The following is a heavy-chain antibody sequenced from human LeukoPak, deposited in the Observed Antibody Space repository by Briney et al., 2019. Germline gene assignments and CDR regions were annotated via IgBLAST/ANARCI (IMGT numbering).Heavy chain of an antibody. CDR2: IYYSGST. CDR1: GGSISSSSYY. CDR3: ARCPRLLSRSYSLFDY. V-gene: IGHV4-39*07. J-gene: IGHJ4*02. D-gene: IGHD3-10*01. Sequence: SETLSLTCTVSGGSISSSSYYWGWIRQPPGKGLEWIGSIYYSGSTYYNPPLKSRVTISVDTSKNQFSLKLSSVTAADTAVYYCARCPRLLSRSYSLFDYWGQGTLVTVSS.